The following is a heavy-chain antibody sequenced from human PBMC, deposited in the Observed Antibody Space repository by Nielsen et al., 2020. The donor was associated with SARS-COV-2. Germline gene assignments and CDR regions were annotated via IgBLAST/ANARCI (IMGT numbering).Heavy chain of an antibody. CDR2: ISYDGSNK. V-gene: IGHV3-30-3*01. D-gene: IGHD2-21*01. J-gene: IGHJ3*02. CDR3: ARVLYWGGECTWGAFDS. CDR1: GFTFSSYA. Sequence: GESLQISCAASGFTFSSYAMHWVRQAPGKGLEWVAVISYDGSNKYYADSVKGRFTISRDNSKNTLYLQMNSLRAEDTAVYYCARVLYWGGECTWGAFDSWGQGTMVTVSS.